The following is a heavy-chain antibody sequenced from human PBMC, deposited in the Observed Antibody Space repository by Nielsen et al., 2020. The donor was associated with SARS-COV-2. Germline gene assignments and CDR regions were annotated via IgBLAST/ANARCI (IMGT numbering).Heavy chain of an antibody. Sequence: GESLKISCAASGFTFSSYGMHWVRQAPGKGLEWVAVIWYDGSNKYYADSVKGRFTISRDNSKNTLYLQMNSLRAEDTAVYYCARETEDYTSSWFDYWGQGTLVTVSS. CDR1: GFTFSSYG. CDR3: ARETEDYTSSWFDY. V-gene: IGHV3-33*01. D-gene: IGHD6-13*01. CDR2: IWYDGSNK. J-gene: IGHJ4*02.